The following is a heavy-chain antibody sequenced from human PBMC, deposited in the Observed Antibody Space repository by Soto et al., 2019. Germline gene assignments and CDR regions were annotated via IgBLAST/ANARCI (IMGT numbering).Heavy chain of an antibody. Sequence: SETLSLTCNVSGGAISSGGYHWSWIRQYPGKGLEWIGYIYYSGATNYNPSLKSRVTISKNQFSLRLSSVTAADTALYYCARIAVVPSALDPWGQGTLVTVSS. J-gene: IGHJ5*02. CDR2: IYYSGAT. CDR1: GGAISSGGYH. D-gene: IGHD2-2*01. V-gene: IGHV4-61*08. CDR3: ARIAVVPSALDP.